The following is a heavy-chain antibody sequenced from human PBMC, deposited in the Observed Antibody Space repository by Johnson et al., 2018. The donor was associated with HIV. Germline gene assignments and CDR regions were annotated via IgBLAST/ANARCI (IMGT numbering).Heavy chain of an antibody. CDR2: IRYDGSNK. D-gene: IGHD4-17*01. J-gene: IGHJ3*02. CDR1: GFTFSSYG. CDR3: VKEGTTVTTFLVYHI. Sequence: VQVVESGGGVVQPGRSLRLSCAASGFTFSSYGMHWVRQAPGKGLEWVAFIRYDGSNKYYADSVKGRFTISRDNSKNTLYLQMSSLRPADTAVYYCVKEGTTVTTFLVYHIWGQGTRVTVSS. V-gene: IGHV3-30*02.